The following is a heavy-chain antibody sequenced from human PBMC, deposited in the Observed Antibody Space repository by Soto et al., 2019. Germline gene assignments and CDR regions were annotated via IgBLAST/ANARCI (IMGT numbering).Heavy chain of an antibody. CDR3: ARGWYSSGWYEYYFDY. Sequence: SVKVSCKASGGTFSCYAICWVRQAPGQGLEWMGGIIPIFGTANYAQKFQGRVTITADESTSTAYMELSSLRSEDTAVYYCARGWYSSGWYEYYFDYWGQGTLVTVSS. D-gene: IGHD6-19*01. CDR1: GGTFSCYA. V-gene: IGHV1-69*13. CDR2: IIPIFGTA. J-gene: IGHJ4*02.